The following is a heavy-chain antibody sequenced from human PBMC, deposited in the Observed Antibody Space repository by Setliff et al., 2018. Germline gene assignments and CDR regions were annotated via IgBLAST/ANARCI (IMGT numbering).Heavy chain of an antibody. Sequence: PSETLSLTCAVSGGSISRSSYYWGWIRQPPGKGLEWIGSIYHSGSTNYNPSLKSRISIXXXTSXXXXXXXXXXXXXXXTAMYYCVRATEKFGLYSSSSNPFDIWGQGTMVTVS. CDR2: IYHSGST. V-gene: IGHV4-39*01. CDR1: GGSISRSSYY. D-gene: IGHD6-6*01. CDR3: VRATEKFGLYSSSSNPFDI. J-gene: IGHJ3*02.